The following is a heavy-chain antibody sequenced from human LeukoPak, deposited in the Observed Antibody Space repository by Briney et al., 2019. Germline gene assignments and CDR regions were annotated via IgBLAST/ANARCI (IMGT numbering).Heavy chain of an antibody. Sequence: PGGSLRLSCVASGFTFSSYAMSWVRQAPGKGLEWVSAISGSGGSTYYADSVKGRLTISRDNSKNTLYLQMNSLRADDTAIYYCARNQQLGGHSYYYYGMDVWGQGTTVTVSS. V-gene: IGHV3-23*01. J-gene: IGHJ6*02. CDR1: GFTFSSYA. CDR2: ISGSGGST. D-gene: IGHD3-16*01. CDR3: ARNQQLGGHSYYYYGMDV.